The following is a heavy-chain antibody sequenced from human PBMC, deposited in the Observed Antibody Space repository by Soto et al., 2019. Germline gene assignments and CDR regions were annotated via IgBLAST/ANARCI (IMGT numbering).Heavy chain of an antibody. CDR2: INHSGST. Sequence: QVQLQQWGAGLLKPSETLSLTCAVYGGSFSGYYWSWIRQPPGKGLEWIGEINHSGSTNYNPSLKSRVTISADTSKNQFSLKLSSVTAADTAVYYCARGEQLWPFDYWGQGTLVTVSS. V-gene: IGHV4-34*01. J-gene: IGHJ4*02. CDR1: GGSFSGYY. CDR3: ARGEQLWPFDY. D-gene: IGHD5-18*01.